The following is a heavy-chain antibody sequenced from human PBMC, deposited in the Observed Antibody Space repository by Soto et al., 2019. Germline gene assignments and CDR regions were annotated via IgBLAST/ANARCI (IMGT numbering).Heavy chain of an antibody. CDR2: ISPKSGVA. CDR1: GYNFSDYY. J-gene: IGHJ4*02. Sequence: QVQLVQSGAEVRKPGASVTVSCKAGGYNFSDYYIQWVRQAPGQGLEYMGWISPKSGVAAYAQKFRGRVTMNRDTYVNLAYLHLSSLKSDDTAVYFCARCHSGLRCHLDSCGQGTLVNVSS. D-gene: IGHD6-25*01. CDR3: ARCHSGLRCHLDS. V-gene: IGHV1-2*02.